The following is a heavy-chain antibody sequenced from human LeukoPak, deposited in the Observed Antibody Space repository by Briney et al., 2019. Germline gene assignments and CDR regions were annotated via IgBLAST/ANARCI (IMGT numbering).Heavy chain of an antibody. Sequence: SETLSLTCTVSGGSISSSSYYWGWIRQPPGKGLEWIGSIYYSGSTYYNPSLKSRVTISVDTSKNQFSLKLSSVTAADTAVYYCARQKANYYDSSGLQDAFDIWGQGTMVTVSS. CDR2: IYYSGST. CDR1: GGSISSSSYY. J-gene: IGHJ3*02. D-gene: IGHD3-22*01. CDR3: ARQKANYYDSSGLQDAFDI. V-gene: IGHV4-39*01.